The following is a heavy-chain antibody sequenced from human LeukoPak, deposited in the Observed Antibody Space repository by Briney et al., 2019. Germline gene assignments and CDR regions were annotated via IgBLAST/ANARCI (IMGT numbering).Heavy chain of an antibody. CDR2: TYYRSKWYS. CDR3: ARTNPWELKYYFDY. D-gene: IGHD1-7*01. CDR1: GDSVSSNSAT. V-gene: IGHV6-1*01. Sequence: SQTLSLTCAISGDSVSSNSATWNWIRQSPSRGLEWLGRTYYRSKWYSDYAVSVKSRIIINPDTSRNQFSLQLNSVTPEDTAVYYCARTNPWELKYYFDYWGQGTLVTVSS. J-gene: IGHJ4*02.